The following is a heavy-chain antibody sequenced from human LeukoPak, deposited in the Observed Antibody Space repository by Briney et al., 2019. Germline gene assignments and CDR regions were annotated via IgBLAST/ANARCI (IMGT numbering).Heavy chain of an antibody. D-gene: IGHD4-11*01. CDR2: IKRDESEK. CDR3: ARGSSVTANNFDY. V-gene: IGHV3-7*01. J-gene: IGHJ4*02. Sequence: GGSLRLSCAASGFTFSSYWMSWVRQAPGKGLEWVANIKRDESEKYYVDSVKGRFTISRDNAKNSLYLQMNSLRAEDTAVYYCARGSSVTANNFDYWGQGTLVTVSS. CDR1: GFTFSSYW.